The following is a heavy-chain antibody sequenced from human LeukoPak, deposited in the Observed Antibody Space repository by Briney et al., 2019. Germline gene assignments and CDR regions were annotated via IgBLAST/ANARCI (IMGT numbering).Heavy chain of an antibody. CDR2: LSHNGNT. CDR3: ARDLTTGLAYFDY. Sequence: SETLSLTCVISGGSISSTTYYWGWIRQPPGKGLEWVGSLSHNGNTYYNPALKSRVTISGDSSKNQFSLQLTSVTAADTAFYYCARDLTTGLAYFDYWGQGALVTVSS. V-gene: IGHV4-39*07. J-gene: IGHJ4*02. D-gene: IGHD1-1*01. CDR1: GGSISSTTYY.